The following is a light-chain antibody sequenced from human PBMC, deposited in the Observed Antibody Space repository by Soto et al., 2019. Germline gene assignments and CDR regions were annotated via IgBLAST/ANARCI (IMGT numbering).Light chain of an antibody. CDR2: GAS. CDR1: HSVSSSY. J-gene: IGKJ2*01. Sequence: EIVLTQSPGTLSLSPGERATLSCMASHSVSSSYLAWYQQNPGQAPRLLIYGASSRATGIPDRFSGSGSGTDFTLTISRLEPEDFAVYYCQQYGSSPPYTFGQGTKLEIK. V-gene: IGKV3-20*01. CDR3: QQYGSSPPYT.